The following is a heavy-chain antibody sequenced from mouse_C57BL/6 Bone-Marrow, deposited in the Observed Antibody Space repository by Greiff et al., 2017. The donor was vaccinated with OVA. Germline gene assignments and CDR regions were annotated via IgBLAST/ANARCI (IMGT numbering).Heavy chain of an antibody. CDR2: ISSGGSYT. CDR1: GFTFSSYG. Sequence: EVHLVESGGDLVKPGGSLKLSCAASGFTFSSYGMSWVRQTPDKRLEWVATISSGGSYTYYPDSVKGRFTISRDNAKNTLYLQMSSLKSEDTAMYYCARLPYYYGSSYIGYAMDYWGQGTSVTVSS. CDR3: ARLPYYYGSSYIGYAMDY. D-gene: IGHD1-1*01. J-gene: IGHJ4*01. V-gene: IGHV5-6*01.